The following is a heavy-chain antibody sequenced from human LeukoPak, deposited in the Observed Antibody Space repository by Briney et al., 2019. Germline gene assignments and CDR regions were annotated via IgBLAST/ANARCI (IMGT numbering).Heavy chain of an antibody. D-gene: IGHD6-13*01. CDR1: GGPFSGYY. CDR3: ARTPAAVNFDF. Sequence: SETLSLTCAVYGGPFSGYYWSWIRQPPGKGLEWIGEINHSGSTNYNPSLKSRVTISVDTSKNQFSLKLSSVTAADTAVYYCARTPAAVNFDFWGQGALVTVSS. V-gene: IGHV4-34*01. CDR2: INHSGST. J-gene: IGHJ4*02.